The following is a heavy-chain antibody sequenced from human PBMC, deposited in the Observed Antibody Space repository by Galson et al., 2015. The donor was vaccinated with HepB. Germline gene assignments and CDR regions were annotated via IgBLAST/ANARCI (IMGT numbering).Heavy chain of an antibody. CDR1: GGTFSSYA. D-gene: IGHD4-11*01. CDR2: IIPIFGTA. J-gene: IGHJ6*02. V-gene: IGHV1-69*13. CDR3: ARDRKMTTGYYYYGMDV. Sequence: SVKVSCKASGGTFSSYAISWVRQAPGQGLEWMGGIIPIFGTANYAQKFQGRVTITADESTSTAYMELSSLRSEDTAVYYCARDRKMTTGYYYYGMDVWGQGTMVTVSS.